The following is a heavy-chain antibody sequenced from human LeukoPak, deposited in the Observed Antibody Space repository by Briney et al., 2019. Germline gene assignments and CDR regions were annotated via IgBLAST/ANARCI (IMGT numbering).Heavy chain of an antibody. D-gene: IGHD2-2*01. J-gene: IGHJ4*02. V-gene: IGHV4-30-4*08. CDR3: ARINGAAIFH. Sequence: SETLSLTCTVSGGSISSGDYYWSWIRQPPGKGLEWIGYIYYGGSTYYNPSLKSRVTISVGTSKNQFSLKLSSVTAADTAVYYCARINGAAIFHWGQGTLVTVSS. CDR1: GGSISSGDYY. CDR2: IYYGGST.